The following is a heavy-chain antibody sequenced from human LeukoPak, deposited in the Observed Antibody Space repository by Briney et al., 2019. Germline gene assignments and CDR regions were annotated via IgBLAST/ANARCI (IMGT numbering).Heavy chain of an antibody. V-gene: IGHV3-21*01. CDR3: ARDPGARVGATPWFDP. CDR2: ISSSSSYI. J-gene: IGHJ5*02. D-gene: IGHD1-26*01. CDR1: GFTFSSYS. Sequence: GGSLRLSCAASGFTFSSYSMNWVRQAPGKGLEWVSSISSSSSYIYYADSVKGRFTISRDNAKNSLYLQMNSLRAEDTAVYYCARDPGARVGATPWFDPWGQGTLVTVSS.